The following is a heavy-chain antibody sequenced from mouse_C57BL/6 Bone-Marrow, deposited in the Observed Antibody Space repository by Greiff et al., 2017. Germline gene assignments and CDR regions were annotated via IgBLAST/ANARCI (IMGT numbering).Heavy chain of an antibody. CDR1: GYTFTSYW. CDR2: IDPSDSYT. Sequence: QVQLQQPGAELVMPGASVKLSCKASGYTFTSYWMHWVKQRPGQGLEWIGEIDPSDSYTNYNQKFKGKSTLTVDKSSSTAYMQLSSLTSEDSAVYYCARRDYSNYEEVWFAYWGQGTLVTVSA. D-gene: IGHD2-5*01. J-gene: IGHJ3*01. CDR3: ARRDYSNYEEVWFAY. V-gene: IGHV1-69*01.